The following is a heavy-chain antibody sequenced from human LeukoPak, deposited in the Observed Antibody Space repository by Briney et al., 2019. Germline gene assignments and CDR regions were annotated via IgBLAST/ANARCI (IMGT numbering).Heavy chain of an antibody. D-gene: IGHD6-13*01. J-gene: IGHJ6*03. CDR2: ISSSSSYI. CDR3: ARLGSSSWDYYYYMDV. CDR1: GFTFSSYS. Sequence: PGGSLRLSXAASGFTFSSYSMNWVRQAPGKGLEWVSSISSSSSYIYYADSVKGRFTISRDNAKNSLYLQMNSLRAEDTAVYYCARLGSSSWDYYYYMDVWGKGTTVTVSS. V-gene: IGHV3-21*01.